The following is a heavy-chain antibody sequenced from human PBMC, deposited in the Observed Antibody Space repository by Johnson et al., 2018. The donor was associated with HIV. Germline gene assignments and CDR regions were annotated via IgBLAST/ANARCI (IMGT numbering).Heavy chain of an antibody. J-gene: IGHJ3*02. V-gene: IGHV3-30*02. CDR1: GVTFSSYG. Sequence: QVQLVESGGGVVQPGGSRRLSCAASGVTFSSYGMNWVRPAPGTGLEGVAFIRYDGSNQYHEESVKGRFTISRDNSKNTLYLQMNSLRAEDTAVYYCAKEEEDAFDIWGQGTMVTVSS. CDR2: IRYDGSNQ. CDR3: AKEEEDAFDI.